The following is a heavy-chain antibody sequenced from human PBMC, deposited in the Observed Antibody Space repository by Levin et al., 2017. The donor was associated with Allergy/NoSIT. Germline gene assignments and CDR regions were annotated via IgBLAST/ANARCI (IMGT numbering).Heavy chain of an antibody. CDR1: GGSISSSSYY. V-gene: IGHV4-39*02. CDR3: AREPRETGGIAVAAEHDY. CDR2: IYYSGST. J-gene: IGHJ4*02. D-gene: IGHD6-19*01. Sequence: SETLSLTCTVSGGSISSSSYYWGWIRQPPGKGLEWIGSIYYSGSTYYNPSLKSRVTISVDTSKNQFSLKLSSVTAADTAVYYCAREPRETGGIAVAAEHDYWGQGTLVTVSS.